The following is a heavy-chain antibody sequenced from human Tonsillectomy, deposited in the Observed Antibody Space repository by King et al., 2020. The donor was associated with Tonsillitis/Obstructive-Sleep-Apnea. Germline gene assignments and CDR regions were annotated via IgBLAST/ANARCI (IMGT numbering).Heavy chain of an antibody. CDR3: AREEGLYDILTGYYYYYYMDV. CDR2: INSDGSST. J-gene: IGHJ6*03. D-gene: IGHD3-9*01. V-gene: IGHV3-74*01. Sequence: VQLVESGGGLVQPGGSLRLSCAASGFTFSSYWMHWVRQAPGKGLVWVSRINSDGSSTSYADSVKGRFPISRDNAKNTLYLQMNRMRAEDTAVYCCAREEGLYDILTGYYYYYYMDVWGKGTTVTVSS. CDR1: GFTFSSYW.